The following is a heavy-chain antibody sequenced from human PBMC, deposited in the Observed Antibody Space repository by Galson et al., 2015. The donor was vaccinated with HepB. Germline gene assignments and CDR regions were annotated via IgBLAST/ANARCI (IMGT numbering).Heavy chain of an antibody. V-gene: IGHV3-15*01. D-gene: IGHD2-2*01. J-gene: IGHJ5*02. CDR2: IKSKTDGGTT. CDR3: TTDVYFSSYWSWLDP. Sequence: SLRLSCAASGFAFNNAWMNWVRQAPGRGLEWVDRIKSKTDGGTTEYAAPVKGRFTISRDDSRNTLYLQMHSLKTDGTAVYYCTTDVYFSSYWSWLDPWGQGTLVTVSS. CDR1: GFAFNNAW.